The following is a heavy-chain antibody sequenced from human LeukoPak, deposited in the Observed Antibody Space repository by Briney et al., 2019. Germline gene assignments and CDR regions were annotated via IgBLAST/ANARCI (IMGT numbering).Heavy chain of an antibody. CDR1: GFTVSSNY. CDR3: ARTPGYYYYGMDV. CDR2: IYSGGST. V-gene: IGHV3-66*01. J-gene: IGHJ6*02. D-gene: IGHD2-2*01. Sequence: GGSLRLSCAASGFTVSSNYMSWVRQAPGKGLEWVSVIYSGGSTYYADSVKGRFTISSDNSKNTLYLQMNSLRAEDTAVYYCARTPGYYYYGMDVWGQGTTVTVSS.